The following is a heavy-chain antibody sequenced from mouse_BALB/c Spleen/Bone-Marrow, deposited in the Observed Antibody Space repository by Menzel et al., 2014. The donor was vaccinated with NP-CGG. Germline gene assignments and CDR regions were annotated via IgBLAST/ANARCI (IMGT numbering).Heavy chain of an antibody. V-gene: IGHV5-6-3*01. D-gene: IGHD2-4*01. CDR1: GFTFSSYG. CDR3: ARDYDYDY. CDR2: INSNGGST. Sequence: EVMLVESGGGLVQPGGSLKLSCAASGFTFSSYGTSWVRQTPDKRLELVATINSNGGSTYYPDSVKGRFTISRDNAKNTLYLQMSSLKSEDTAMYYCARDYDYDYWGQGTTLTVSS. J-gene: IGHJ2*01.